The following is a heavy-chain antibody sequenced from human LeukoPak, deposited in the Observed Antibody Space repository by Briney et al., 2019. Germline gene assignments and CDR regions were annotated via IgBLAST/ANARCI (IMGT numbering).Heavy chain of an antibody. CDR3: AKGRDAFDI. CDR1: GFTFGDYH. Sequence: GGSLRLSCAASGFTFGDYHMSWIRQAPGKGLEWVSYISSGSSYTNSADSAKGRFTISRDNAENSLYLQMNSLRAEDTAVYYCAKGRDAFDIWGQGTMVTVSS. V-gene: IGHV3-11*06. J-gene: IGHJ3*02. D-gene: IGHD3-10*01. CDR2: ISSGSSYT.